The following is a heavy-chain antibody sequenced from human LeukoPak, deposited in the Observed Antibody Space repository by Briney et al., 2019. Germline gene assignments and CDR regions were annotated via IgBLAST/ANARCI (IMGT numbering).Heavy chain of an antibody. CDR2: INQDGSEK. J-gene: IGHJ4*02. Sequence: GGSLRLSCAASGFMFSGYWMSWVRQAPGKGLEWVANINQDGSEKYYVDSVKGRFTISRDNAKNSLFFEMNSLRVEETSVYYCARDFRNSGWGSDYWGQGTLVTVSS. V-gene: IGHV3-7*04. D-gene: IGHD6-19*01. CDR1: GFMFSGYW. CDR3: ARDFRNSGWGSDY.